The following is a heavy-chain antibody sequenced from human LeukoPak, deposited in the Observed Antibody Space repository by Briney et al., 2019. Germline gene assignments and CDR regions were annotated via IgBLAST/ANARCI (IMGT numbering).Heavy chain of an antibody. D-gene: IGHD3-10*02. V-gene: IGHV3-48*04. CDR3: AELGITMIGGV. CDR2: ISSSGSSI. J-gene: IGHJ6*04. CDR1: GFTFSSSS. Sequence: GGSLRLSCAASGFTFSSSSMNWVRQAPGKGLEWVSYISSSGSSIYYADSVKGRFTISRDNAKNSLYLQMNSLRAEDTAVYYCAELGITMIGGVWGKGTTVTISS.